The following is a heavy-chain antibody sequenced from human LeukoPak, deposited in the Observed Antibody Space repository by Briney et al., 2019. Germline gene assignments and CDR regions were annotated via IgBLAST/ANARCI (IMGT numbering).Heavy chain of an antibody. CDR1: GFTFSSYW. CDR2: IKTDGSTT. CDR3: ARGSQPLPRSTPDY. Sequence: PGGSLRLSCAVSGFTFSSYWMHWVRQAPGKGLVWVSHIKTDGSTTAYADSVKGRFTISRDNAKNKLYLQMNRLRAEDTGVYYCARGSQPLPRSTPDYWGQGTLVTVSS. J-gene: IGHJ4*02. V-gene: IGHV3-74*01. D-gene: IGHD2-15*01.